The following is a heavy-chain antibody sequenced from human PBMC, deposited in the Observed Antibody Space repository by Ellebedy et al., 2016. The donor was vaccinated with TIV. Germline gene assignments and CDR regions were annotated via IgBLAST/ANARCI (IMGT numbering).Heavy chain of an antibody. J-gene: IGHJ5*02. Sequence: MPSETLSLTCTVSGGSISNSDYYWDWIRQPPGKGLEWIGSIYYRGSAYYNPSLKSRVTVSVDTSKNQFSLNLSSVHAEDTAVYYCARDPALPRGRFDTWGQGTLVTVSS. CDR2: IYYRGSA. CDR1: GGSISNSDYY. CDR3: ARDPALPRGRFDT. V-gene: IGHV4-39*07.